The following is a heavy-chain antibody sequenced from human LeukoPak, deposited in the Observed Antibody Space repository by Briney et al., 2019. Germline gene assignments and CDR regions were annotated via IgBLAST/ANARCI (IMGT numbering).Heavy chain of an antibody. J-gene: IGHJ6*03. CDR3: ARDRNRPMYYYDSSGYSVYMDV. CDR2: IYTSGST. D-gene: IGHD3-22*01. V-gene: IGHV4-4*07. Sequence: SETLSLTCTVSGGSISSYYWSWIRQPAGKGLEWIGRIYTSGSTNYNPSLKSRVTMSVDTSKNQFSLKLSSVTAADTAVYYCARDRNRPMYYYDSSGYSVYMDVWGKGTTVTVSS. CDR1: GGSISSYY.